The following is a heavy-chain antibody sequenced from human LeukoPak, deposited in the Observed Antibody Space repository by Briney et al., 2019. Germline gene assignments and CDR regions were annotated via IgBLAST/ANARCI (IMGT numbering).Heavy chain of an antibody. Sequence: SETLSLTCTVSGYSISSGYYWGWIRQPPGKGLEWIGEIYHSGSTNYNPSLKSRVTISVDKSKNQFSLKLSSVTAADTAVYYCARVGALGYYDSSGYYPTENWGQGTLVSVSS. V-gene: IGHV4-38-2*02. CDR2: IYHSGST. CDR3: ARVGALGYYDSSGYYPTEN. J-gene: IGHJ4*02. D-gene: IGHD3-22*01. CDR1: GYSISSGYY.